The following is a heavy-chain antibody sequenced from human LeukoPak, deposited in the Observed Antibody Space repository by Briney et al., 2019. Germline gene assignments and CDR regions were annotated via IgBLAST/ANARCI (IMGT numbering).Heavy chain of an antibody. CDR1: GGTFSSYA. CDR2: INPNSGGT. CDR3: ARAPLEGSVYYYYYMDV. J-gene: IGHJ6*03. D-gene: IGHD3-3*01. V-gene: IGHV1-2*02. Sequence: ASVKVSCTASGGTFSSYAISWVRQAPGQGLEWMGWINPNSGGTNYAQKFQGRVTMTRDTSISTAYMELSRLRSDDTAVYYCARAPLEGSVYYYYYMDVWGKGTTVTVSS.